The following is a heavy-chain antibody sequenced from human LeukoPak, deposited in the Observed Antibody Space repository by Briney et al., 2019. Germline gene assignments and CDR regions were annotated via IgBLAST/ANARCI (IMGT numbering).Heavy chain of an antibody. CDR3: AGASIAAAVSNYYGMDV. D-gene: IGHD6-13*01. J-gene: IGHJ6*02. V-gene: IGHV4-59*01. CDR2: IYYSGST. Sequence: PSETLSLTCTVSGGSISSYYWSWIRQPPGKGLEWIGYIYYSGSTNYNPSLKSRVTISVDTSKNQFSLKLSSVTAADTAVYYCAGASIAAAVSNYYGMDVWGQGTTVTVSS. CDR1: GGSISSYY.